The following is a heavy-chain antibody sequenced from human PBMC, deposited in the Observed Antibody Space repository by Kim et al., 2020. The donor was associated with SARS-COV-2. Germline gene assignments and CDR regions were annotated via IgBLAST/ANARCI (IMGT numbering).Heavy chain of an antibody. D-gene: IGHD5-18*01. V-gene: IGHV3-30*07. CDR3: ASEDTAMASIDY. Sequence: YDADSVKGRFTIPRDNSTNTLYLQMNSLRAEDTAVYYCASEDTAMASIDYWGQGTLVTVSS. J-gene: IGHJ4*02.